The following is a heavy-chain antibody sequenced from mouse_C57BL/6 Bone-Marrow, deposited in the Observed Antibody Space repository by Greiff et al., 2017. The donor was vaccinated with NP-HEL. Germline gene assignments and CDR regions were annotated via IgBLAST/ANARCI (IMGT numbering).Heavy chain of an antibody. CDR1: GFTFSDYY. V-gene: IGHV5-12*01. Sequence: EVHLVESGGGLVQPGGSLKLSCAASGFTFSDYYMYWVRQTPEKRLEWVAYISNGGGSTYYPDTVKGRFNISRDNAKNTLYLQRSRLKSEDTAMYYCARPLDSSGFPWFAYWGQGTLVTVSA. J-gene: IGHJ3*01. CDR3: ARPLDSSGFPWFAY. D-gene: IGHD3-2*02. CDR2: ISNGGGST.